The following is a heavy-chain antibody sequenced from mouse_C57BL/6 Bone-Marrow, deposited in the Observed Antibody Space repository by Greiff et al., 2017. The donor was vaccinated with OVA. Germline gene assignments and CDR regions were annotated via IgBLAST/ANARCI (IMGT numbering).Heavy chain of an antibody. J-gene: IGHJ1*03. CDR1: GYTFTDYN. D-gene: IGHD1-1*01. Sequence: QLQQSGPELVKPGASVKIPCKASGYTFTDYNMDWVKQSHGKSLEWIGDINPNNGGTIYNQKFKGKATLTVDKSSSTAYMELRSLTSEDTAVYYCARRLRWYFDVWGTGTTVTVSS. V-gene: IGHV1-18*01. CDR2: INPNNGGT. CDR3: ARRLRWYFDV.